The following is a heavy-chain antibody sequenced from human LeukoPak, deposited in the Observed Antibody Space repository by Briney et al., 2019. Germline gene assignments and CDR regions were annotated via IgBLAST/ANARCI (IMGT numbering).Heavy chain of an antibody. Sequence: GGSLRLSCAASGFTLDDYAMHWVRQAPGKGLEWVSGISWNSGRIYYADSVKGRFTISRDNAKNSLYLQMNSLRAEDMALYYCAKDGGLQAYYFDYWGQGTLVTVSS. CDR1: GFTLDDYA. CDR3: AKDGGLQAYYFDY. V-gene: IGHV3-9*03. J-gene: IGHJ4*02. D-gene: IGHD2-21*02. CDR2: ISWNSGRI.